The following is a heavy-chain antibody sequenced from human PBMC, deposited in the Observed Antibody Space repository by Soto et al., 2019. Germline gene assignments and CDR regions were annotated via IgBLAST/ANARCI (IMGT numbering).Heavy chain of an antibody. CDR1: GFTFSDSA. J-gene: IGHJ4*02. CDR3: AKLGVIGEFLSY. CDR2: ISGSGGGGTT. Sequence: EVQLLESGGGLAQPGGSLRLSCAASGFTFSDSAMSWVRQAPGKGLEWVSGISGSGGGGTTYYADSVKGRFTISRDNSKNTPYLQMNSLRAEDTAVYYCAKLGVIGEFLSYWGQGTLVTVSS. D-gene: IGHD3-16*01. V-gene: IGHV3-23*01.